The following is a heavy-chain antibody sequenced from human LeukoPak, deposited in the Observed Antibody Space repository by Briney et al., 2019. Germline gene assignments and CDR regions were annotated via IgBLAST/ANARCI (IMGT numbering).Heavy chain of an antibody. J-gene: IGHJ4*02. CDR1: GFTFSSYE. CDR2: ISSSRSII. D-gene: IGHD4-11*01. V-gene: IGHV3-48*03. CDR3: ARQVGYTNYLDY. Sequence: RAGGSLRLSCAASGFTFSSYEMNWVRQAPGKGLEWVSYISSSRSIIYYADSVKGRFTISRDNAKNSLYLQMNSLRAEDTAVYYCARQVGYTNYLDYWGQGALVTVSS.